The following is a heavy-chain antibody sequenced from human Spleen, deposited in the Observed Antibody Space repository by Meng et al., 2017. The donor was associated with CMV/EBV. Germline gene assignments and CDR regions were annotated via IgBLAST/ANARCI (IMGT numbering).Heavy chain of an antibody. J-gene: IGHJ4*02. Sequence: SETLSLTCSVSGASVSSSTLSWGWIRQPPGKGLEWIGSVYYGGAVYNNPSFTSRVIISLDTTKNQFSLKLISLSAADTAVYYCAVHRDGWALHYFDHWGQGRLVTVSS. CDR2: VYYGGAV. CDR1: GASVSSSTLS. V-gene: IGHV4-39*07. CDR3: AVHRDGWALHYFDH. D-gene: IGHD5-24*01.